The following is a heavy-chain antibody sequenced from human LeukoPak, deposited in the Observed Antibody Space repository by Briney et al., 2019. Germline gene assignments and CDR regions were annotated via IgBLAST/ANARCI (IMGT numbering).Heavy chain of an antibody. V-gene: IGHV4-30-4*01. J-gene: IGHJ6*02. CDR1: GDSISSGGYY. D-gene: IGHD2-15*01. CDR2: IYYSGTT. Sequence: PSETLSLTCTVSGDSISSGGYYWSWIRQPPGKGLEWIGYIYYSGTTFYNPSLKSRVTLSVDTSKNQFSLRLSSVTAADTAVYYCARALCGSGGSCYSGYYYYGMDVWGQGTTVTVSS. CDR3: ARALCGSGGSCYSGYYYYGMDV.